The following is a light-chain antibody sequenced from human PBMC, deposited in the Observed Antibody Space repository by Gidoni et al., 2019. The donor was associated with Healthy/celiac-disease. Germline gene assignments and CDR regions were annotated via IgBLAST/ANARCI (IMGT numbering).Light chain of an antibody. CDR1: SSDVGGYNY. V-gene: IGLV2-14*01. Sequence: QSALTQPASVSGSPGQSITISCTGTSSDVGGYNYVSWYQQPHGKAPKLMIYEVSNRPSGVSNRFSGSKSGNTASLTISGLQAEDEADYYCSSYTSSSTLVFGTGTKVTVL. CDR2: EVS. CDR3: SSYTSSSTLV. J-gene: IGLJ1*01.